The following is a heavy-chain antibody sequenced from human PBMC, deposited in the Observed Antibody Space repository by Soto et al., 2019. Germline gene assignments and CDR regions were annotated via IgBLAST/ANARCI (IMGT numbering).Heavy chain of an antibody. J-gene: IGHJ2*01. D-gene: IGHD5-18*01. V-gene: IGHV1-69*08. CDR1: GGTFSSYT. Sequence: QVQLVQSGAEVKKPGSSVKVSCKASGGTFSSYTISWVRQAPGQGLEWMGRIIPILGIANYAQKFQGRVTITAHKSTSTAYMELSSLRSEDTAVYYCARDPGVDTWYFDLWGRGTLVTVSS. CDR2: IIPILGIA. CDR3: ARDPGVDTWYFDL.